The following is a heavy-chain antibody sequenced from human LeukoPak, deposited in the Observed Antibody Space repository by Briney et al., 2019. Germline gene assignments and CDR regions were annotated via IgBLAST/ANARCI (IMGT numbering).Heavy chain of an antibody. J-gene: IGHJ6*02. Sequence: GGSLRLSCAASGFTFSSYAMTWVRQAPGKGLEWVSAISGSGGSTYYADSVKGRFTISRDNSKKTLYLQMNRLRAEDTAVYYCAKAVRHCANGVCYSAYFYYSGMDVWGQGAKVTVSS. CDR1: GFTFSSYA. CDR2: ISGSGGST. CDR3: AKAVRHCANGVCYSAYFYYSGMDV. D-gene: IGHD2-8*01. V-gene: IGHV3-23*01.